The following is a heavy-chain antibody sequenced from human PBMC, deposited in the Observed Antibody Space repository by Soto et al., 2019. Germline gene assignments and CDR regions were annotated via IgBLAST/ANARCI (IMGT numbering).Heavy chain of an antibody. Sequence: PSQTHPHPSTVSDGNISDRGYRRSWIRQPPGKGLEWIGYIYHSGSTYYNPSLKSRVTISVDRSKNQFSLKLSSVTAADTAVYDGAGARTTVPTMEYLGQGTLDTVS. V-gene: IGHV4-30-2*01. CDR1: DGNISDRGYR. CDR2: IYHSGST. J-gene: IGHJ4*02. CDR3: AGARTTVPTMEY. D-gene: IGHD4-17*01.